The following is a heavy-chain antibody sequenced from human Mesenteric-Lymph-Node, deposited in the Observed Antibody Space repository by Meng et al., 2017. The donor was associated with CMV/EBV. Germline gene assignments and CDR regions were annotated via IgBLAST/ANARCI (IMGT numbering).Heavy chain of an antibody. CDR2: ISSSSSYI. CDR3: ARDPDIVVVPAAMYYYYGMDV. CDR1: GFTFSSYS. Sequence: GGSLRLSCAASGFTFSSYSMNWFRQAPGKGLEWVSSISSSSSYIYYADSVKGRFTISRDNAKNSLYLQMTSLRAEDTAVYYWARDPDIVVVPAAMYYYYGMDVWGQGTTVTVSS. J-gene: IGHJ6*02. V-gene: IGHV3-21*01. D-gene: IGHD2-2*01.